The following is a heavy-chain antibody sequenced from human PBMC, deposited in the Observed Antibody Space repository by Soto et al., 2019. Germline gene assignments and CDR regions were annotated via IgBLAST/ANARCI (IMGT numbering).Heavy chain of an antibody. D-gene: IGHD4-17*01. Sequence: SETLSLTCTVSGGSIRGYYLSWIRQSPEKGLEWIGHIYYSGSTKYNPSLKSRVTISVDTSKNQFSLKLSSVTAADTAVYYCARVPYGENFDYWGQGTLVTVSS. V-gene: IGHV4-59*12. CDR3: ARVPYGENFDY. CDR2: IYYSGST. J-gene: IGHJ4*02. CDR1: GGSIRGYY.